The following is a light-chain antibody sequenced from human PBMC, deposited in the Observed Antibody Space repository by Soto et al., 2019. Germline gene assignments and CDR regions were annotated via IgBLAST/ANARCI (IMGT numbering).Light chain of an antibody. Sequence: QSALTQPASVSGSPGQSITFSCTGTSSDVGSYDYVSWHQQHPGKAPKLIIYDVNNRPSGVPSRFSGSKSGNTASLTISGLQTEDEADYYCCAYSPSGTHVFGTGTKVTVL. J-gene: IGLJ1*01. CDR3: CAYSPSGTHV. CDR1: SSDVGSYDY. CDR2: DVN. V-gene: IGLV2-14*03.